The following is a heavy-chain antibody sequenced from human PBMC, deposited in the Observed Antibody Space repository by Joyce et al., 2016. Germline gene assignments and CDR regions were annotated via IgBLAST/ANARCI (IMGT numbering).Heavy chain of an antibody. CDR3: ARRSRSDDAFHI. Sequence: QLQLQESGPGLVKPSETLSLTCTVSGGSINRSDHYWGWVRQPPGKGLEWVGYIFYTGTTYYNPSLKSRVSISVDTSKDQCALKLSSVTAADTAVYYCARRSRSDDAFHIWGQGTMVTVSS. V-gene: IGHV4-39*01. J-gene: IGHJ3*02. CDR1: GGSINRSDHY. CDR2: IFYTGTT. D-gene: IGHD6-19*01.